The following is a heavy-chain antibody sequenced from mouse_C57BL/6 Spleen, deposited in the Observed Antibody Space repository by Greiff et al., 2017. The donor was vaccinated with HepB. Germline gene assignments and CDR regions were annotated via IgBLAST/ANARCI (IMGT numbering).Heavy chain of an antibody. CDR2: ISDGGSYT. J-gene: IGHJ1*03. Sequence: EVQLVESGGGLVKPGGSLKLSCAASGFTFSSYAMSWVRQTPEKRLEWVATISDGGSYTYYPDNVKGRFTISRDNAKNNLYLQMRQLKSEDTALYYCARGGSNGEDWYFDVWGRGTTVTVSS. CDR3: ARGGSNGEDWYFDV. CDR1: GFTFSSYA. D-gene: IGHD2-5*01. V-gene: IGHV5-4*01.